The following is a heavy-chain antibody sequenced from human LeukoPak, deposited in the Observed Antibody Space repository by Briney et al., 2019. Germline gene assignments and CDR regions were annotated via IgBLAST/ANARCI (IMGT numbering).Heavy chain of an antibody. Sequence: GASVKVSCKASGGTFSSYAISWVRQAPGQGLEWVGGIIPIFGTANYAQKFQGRVTITTDESTSTAYMELSSLRSEDTAVYYCARDCGGDCYFSSWGQGTLVTVSS. D-gene: IGHD2-21*02. CDR2: IIPIFGTA. V-gene: IGHV1-69*05. CDR1: GGTFSSYA. CDR3: ARDCGGDCYFSS. J-gene: IGHJ5*02.